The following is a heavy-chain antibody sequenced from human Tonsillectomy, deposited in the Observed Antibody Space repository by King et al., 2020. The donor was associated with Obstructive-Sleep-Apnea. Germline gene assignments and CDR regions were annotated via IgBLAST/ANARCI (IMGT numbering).Heavy chain of an antibody. J-gene: IGHJ4*02. D-gene: IGHD3-22*01. V-gene: IGHV3-49*03. Sequence: VQLVESGGGLVQPGRSLRLSCTASGFTFGDYTMSWFRQAPGKGLEWVGFIRSKAYGGTTEYAASVKGKITISRDDSKSIAYLQMNSLKTEDTAVYYCTRKYYYDSSGNAIDYWGQGTLVTVSS. CDR2: IRSKAYGGTT. CDR3: TRKYYYDSSGNAIDY. CDR1: GFTFGDYT.